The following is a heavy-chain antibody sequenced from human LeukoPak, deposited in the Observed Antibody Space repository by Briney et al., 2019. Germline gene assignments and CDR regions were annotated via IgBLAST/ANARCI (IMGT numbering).Heavy chain of an antibody. CDR1: GFMFTSYA. D-gene: IGHD3-16*01. Sequence: GGSLRLSCAASGFMFTSYAMSWVRQAPGKGLEWVSTISGSGGNTYYADSVKGRFTISRDNSKNTLYLQMNSLRAEDTAVYYCAKERDRDFVGGAFDIWGQGTMVTVSS. V-gene: IGHV3-23*01. CDR3: AKERDRDFVGGAFDI. CDR2: ISGSGGNT. J-gene: IGHJ3*02.